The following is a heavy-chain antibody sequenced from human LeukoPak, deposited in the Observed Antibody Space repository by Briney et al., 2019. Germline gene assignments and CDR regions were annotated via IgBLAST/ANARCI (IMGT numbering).Heavy chain of an antibody. CDR3: ARSQGYSYGSSY. V-gene: IGHV1-69*13. CDR2: IVPILGTA. D-gene: IGHD5-18*01. CDR1: GGSFVRYA. Sequence: SVKVSCKAPGGSFVRYAISWVRQAPGQGLEWMGGIVPILGTANYAQKFQGRVTITADDSTGTAYMELTSLRSADTAVYYCARSQGYSYGSSYWGQGTLVTVSS. J-gene: IGHJ4*02.